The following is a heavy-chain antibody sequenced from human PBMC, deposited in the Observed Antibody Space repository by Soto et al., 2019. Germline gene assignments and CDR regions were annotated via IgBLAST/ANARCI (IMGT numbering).Heavy chain of an antibody. CDR2: IYHSGST. CDR3: ARGQGTRENWFDP. Sequence: PSETLSLTCAVSGGSSISSNWWSCVRQPPGKGLEWIGEIYHSGSTNYNPSLKSRVTISVDKSKNQFSLKLSSVTAADTAVYYCARGQGTRENWFDPWGQGTLVTVSS. V-gene: IGHV4-4*02. D-gene: IGHD3-10*01. J-gene: IGHJ5*02. CDR1: GGSSISSNW.